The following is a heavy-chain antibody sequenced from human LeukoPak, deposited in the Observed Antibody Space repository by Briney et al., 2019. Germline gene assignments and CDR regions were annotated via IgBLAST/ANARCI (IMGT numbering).Heavy chain of an antibody. CDR1: GFTFSSYA. CDR2: ISGSGGST. J-gene: IGHJ4*02. V-gene: IGHV3-23*01. D-gene: IGHD5-18*01. Sequence: GSLRLSCAASGFTFSSYAMSWVRQAPGEGLEWVSAISGSGGSTYYADSVKGRFTISRDNSKNTLYLQMNSLRAEDTAVYYCAKDRRGYSYGYPRDFDYWGQGTLVTVSS. CDR3: AKDRRGYSYGYPRDFDY.